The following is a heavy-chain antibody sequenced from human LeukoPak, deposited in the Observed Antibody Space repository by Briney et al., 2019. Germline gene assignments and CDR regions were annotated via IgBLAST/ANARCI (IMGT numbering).Heavy chain of an antibody. CDR1: GFSFRTYN. J-gene: IGHJ3*02. D-gene: IGHD3-22*01. V-gene: IGHV3-9*01. CDR2: ISWNSGSI. Sequence: QTGGSLRLSCTASGFSFRTYNLHWVRQAPGKGLEWVSGISWNSGSIVYADSVKGRFTISRDNAKNSLYLQMNSLRAEDTALYYCAKDIVPYYYDSSGAGAFDIWGQGTMVTVSS. CDR3: AKDIVPYYYDSSGAGAFDI.